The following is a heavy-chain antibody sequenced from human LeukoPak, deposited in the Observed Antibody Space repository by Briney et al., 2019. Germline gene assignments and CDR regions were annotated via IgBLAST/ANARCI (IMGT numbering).Heavy chain of an antibody. CDR2: ISYDGSNK. Sequence: PGGSLRVSCVATGFTFSSYAMHWVRQAPGKGLEWVAVISYDGSNKYYADSVKGRFTISRDNSKNTLYLQMNSLRAEDTAVYYCASPPGAFDYWGEGTLVTVSS. CDR1: GFTFSSYA. CDR3: ASPPGAFDY. V-gene: IGHV3-30-3*01. J-gene: IGHJ4*02. D-gene: IGHD4-17*01.